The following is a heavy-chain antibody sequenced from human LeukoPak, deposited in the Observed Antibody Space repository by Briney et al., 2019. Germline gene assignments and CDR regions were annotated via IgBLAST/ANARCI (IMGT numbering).Heavy chain of an antibody. J-gene: IGHJ4*02. V-gene: IGHV3-23*01. D-gene: IGHD3-22*01. CDR2: ISGSGGST. CDR1: GFTFSSYA. Sequence: QTGGSLRLSCAASGFTFSSYAMSWVRQAPGKGLEWVSAISGSGGSTYYADSVKGRFTISRDNSKNTLYLQMNSLRAEDTAVYYCAKDGGTQHTYYYDSSGYYPLDYWGQGTLVTVSS. CDR3: AKDGGTQHTYYYDSSGYYPLDY.